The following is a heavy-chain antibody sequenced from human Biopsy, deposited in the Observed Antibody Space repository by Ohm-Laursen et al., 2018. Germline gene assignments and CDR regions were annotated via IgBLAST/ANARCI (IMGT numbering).Heavy chain of an antibody. D-gene: IGHD1-1*01. CDR1: GFTFADYA. CDR3: AKDVRVKVQLDGMDV. Sequence: SLRLSCAASGFTFADYAMHWVRQAPGKALEWVSGISWHSGSRGYADSVKGRFTLSRDNAKKLLYLQMNSLRAEDTALYYCAKDVRVKVQLDGMDVWGQGTTVTVSS. V-gene: IGHV3-9*01. J-gene: IGHJ6*02. CDR2: ISWHSGSR.